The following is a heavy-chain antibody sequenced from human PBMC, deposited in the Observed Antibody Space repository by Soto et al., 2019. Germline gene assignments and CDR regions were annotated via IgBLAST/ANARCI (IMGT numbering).Heavy chain of an antibody. D-gene: IGHD6-19*01. V-gene: IGHV4-34*01. CDR3: AILPPLYSSGRLDY. CDR1: GGSFSGYC. CDR2: INHSGST. J-gene: IGHJ4*02. Sequence: QVQLQQWGAGLLRPSETLSLTCAVYGGSFSGYCWSWIRQPPGKGLEWIGEINHSGSTNYNPSLKSRVTISVDTSKNQFSLKLSSVTAADTDVYYCAILPPLYSSGRLDYWGQGTLVTVSS.